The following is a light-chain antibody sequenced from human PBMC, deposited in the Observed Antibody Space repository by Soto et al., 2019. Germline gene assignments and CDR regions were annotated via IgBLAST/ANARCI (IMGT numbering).Light chain of an antibody. CDR1: SSDVGRYSL. J-gene: IGLJ1*01. CDR3: CSYAGSNTWV. CDR2: EDH. V-gene: IGLV2-23*01. Sequence: QSVLTQPASVSGSPGQSITTSCTGTSSDVGRYSLVSWYQQHPGKAPKLMSEDHKRPSGVSNRFSGSKSGNTASLTISELQTEDEADYYCCSYAGSNTWVFGTGTRSPS.